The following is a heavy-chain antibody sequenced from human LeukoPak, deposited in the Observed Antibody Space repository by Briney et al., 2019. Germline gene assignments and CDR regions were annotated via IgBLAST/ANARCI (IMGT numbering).Heavy chain of an antibody. Sequence: GGSLRLSCAASGFTLSSYGMNWVRQAPGKGLEWISYITSSSSTIHYADSVRGRFTISRDNAKNSLYLQMNSLRDEDTAVYYCTRDPNALDYWGQGTLVTVSS. CDR1: GFTLSSYG. J-gene: IGHJ4*02. CDR2: ITSSSSTI. CDR3: TRDPNALDY. V-gene: IGHV3-48*02.